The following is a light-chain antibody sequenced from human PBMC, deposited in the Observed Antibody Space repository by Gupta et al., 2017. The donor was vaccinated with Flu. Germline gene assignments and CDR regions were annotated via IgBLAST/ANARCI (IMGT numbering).Light chain of an antibody. V-gene: IGLV2-14*01. CDR2: EVS. CDR1: SSDVGGYNY. J-gene: IGLJ3*02. CDR3: SSYTSSSTPPWE. Sequence: QSALTQPASVSGSPGQSITISCTGTSSDVGGYNYVSWYQQHPGKAPKLMIYEVSNRPSGVSNRFSGSKSRNTASLTISGLQAEDEADYYCSSYTSSSTPPWEFGGGTKLTVL.